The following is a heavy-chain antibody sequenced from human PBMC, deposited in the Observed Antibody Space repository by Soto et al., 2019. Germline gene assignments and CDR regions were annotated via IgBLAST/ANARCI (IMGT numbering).Heavy chain of an antibody. CDR3: AKDRWARDSIDV. CDR1: GFTFDDYG. Sequence: EEQVVESGGGLVQPGGSLRLSCAASGFTFDDYGMHWVRQGPGKGLEWVSGITWNSATIGYAASVKVRFTISRDNAKNSLYLQMSSLTTEDTAVYYCAKDRWARDSIDVWGQGTTVTVSS. V-gene: IGHV3-9*01. J-gene: IGHJ6*02. CDR2: ITWNSATI.